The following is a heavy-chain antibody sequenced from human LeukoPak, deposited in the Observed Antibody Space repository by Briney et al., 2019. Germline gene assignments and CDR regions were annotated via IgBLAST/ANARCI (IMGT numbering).Heavy chain of an antibody. Sequence: PSETLSLTCSVSGASINNYYWTWLRQPPGKGLEWIGYVYHTGASGSHPSLKSRVAMSLDTSKNQVSLNLRSVTAADTAVYFCTRVVNGGHFDYWGQGTLVTVSS. CDR2: VYHTGAS. D-gene: IGHD2-8*01. CDR3: TRVVNGGHFDY. J-gene: IGHJ4*02. CDR1: GASINNYY. V-gene: IGHV4-59*01.